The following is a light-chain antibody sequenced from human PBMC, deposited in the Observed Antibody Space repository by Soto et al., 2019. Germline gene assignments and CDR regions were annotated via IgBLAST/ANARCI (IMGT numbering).Light chain of an antibody. Sequence: EIVMTQSPATLSVSPGERATFSCRASQSVSSNLAWYQQKPGQAPRLLIYGASTRATGIPARFSGSGSGTEFTLTISSLQSEDFAVYYCQQRSNWPLTFGGGTKVEIK. V-gene: IGKV3-15*01. J-gene: IGKJ4*01. CDR1: QSVSSN. CDR3: QQRSNWPLT. CDR2: GAS.